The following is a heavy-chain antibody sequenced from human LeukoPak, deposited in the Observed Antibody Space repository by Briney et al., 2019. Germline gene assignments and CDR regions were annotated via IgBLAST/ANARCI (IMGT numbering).Heavy chain of an antibody. CDR2: IYPGDSDT. CDR1: GYSFTTHW. Sequence: GESLKISCKGSGYSFTTHWIGWVRQMPGKGLEWMGIIYPGDSDTRYSPSFQGQVTISADKSISTAYLQWSSLKASDTAMYYCETKSLTSQASDIWGQGTMVTVSS. CDR3: ETKSLTSQASDI. V-gene: IGHV5-51*01. J-gene: IGHJ3*02.